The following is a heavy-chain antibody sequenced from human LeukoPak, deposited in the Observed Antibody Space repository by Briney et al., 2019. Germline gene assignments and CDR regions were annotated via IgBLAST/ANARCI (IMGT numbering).Heavy chain of an antibody. J-gene: IGHJ4*02. D-gene: IGHD2-15*01. Sequence: SETLSLTCTVSGGSISNYYWNWIRQPPGKELEWIGYIYYRGGINYNPSLKSRVTISVDTSKNQFSLKLSSVTAADTAVYYCAREVVVVVAATYFDYWGQGTLVTVSS. V-gene: IGHV4-59*12. CDR2: IYYRGGI. CDR3: AREVVVVVAATYFDY. CDR1: GGSISNYY.